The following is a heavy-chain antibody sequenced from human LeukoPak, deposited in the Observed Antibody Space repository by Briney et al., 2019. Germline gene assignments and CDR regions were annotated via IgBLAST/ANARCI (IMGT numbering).Heavy chain of an antibody. V-gene: IGHV4-59*01. CDR3: ARAGYCSGGSCLYFDY. D-gene: IGHD2-15*01. CDR2: IYYSGST. CDR1: GGSISSYY. J-gene: IGHJ4*02. Sequence: KPSETLSLTCTVSGGSISSYYWGWIRQPPGKGLEWIGYIYYSGSTNYNPSLKSRVTISVDTSKNQFSLKLSSVTAADTAVYHCARAGYCSGGSCLYFDYWGQGTLVTVSS.